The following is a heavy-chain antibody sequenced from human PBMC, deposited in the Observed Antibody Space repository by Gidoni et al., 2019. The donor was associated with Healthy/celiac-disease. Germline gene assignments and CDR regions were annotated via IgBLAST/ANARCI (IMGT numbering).Heavy chain of an antibody. J-gene: IGHJ4*02. D-gene: IGHD3-10*01. CDR3: TRAEEDGSGSSYDY. V-gene: IGHV3-49*01. CDR1: TFGVYA. Sequence: TFGVYAMSWFRQAPGKGLEWVGFIRSKAYGGTTEYAASVKGRFTISRDGSKSIAYLLMNSLKTEDTAVYYCTRAEEDGSGSSYDYWGQGTLVTVSS. CDR2: IRSKAYGGTT.